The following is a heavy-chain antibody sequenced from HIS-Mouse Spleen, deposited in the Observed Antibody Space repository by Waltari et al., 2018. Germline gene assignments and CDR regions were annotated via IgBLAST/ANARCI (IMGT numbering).Heavy chain of an antibody. Sequence: QVQLVQSGAEVKKPGASVKVSCKASGYTFTGYYMHWVRQAPGQGLEWRGWIKPISGSASYAQKFQGRGTMTRDTSISTSYMELSRLRSDDTSVYYCARRLRTIDAFDIWGQGTMVTVSS. CDR1: GYTFTGYY. D-gene: IGHD4-17*01. J-gene: IGHJ3*02. CDR2: IKPISGSA. CDR3: ARRLRTIDAFDI. V-gene: IGHV1-2*02.